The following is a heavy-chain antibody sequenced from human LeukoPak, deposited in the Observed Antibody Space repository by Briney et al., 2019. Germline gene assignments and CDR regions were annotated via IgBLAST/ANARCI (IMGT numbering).Heavy chain of an antibody. Sequence: GGSLRLSCAASGFTFSSYAMHWVRQAPGKGLEYVSAISSNGGSTYYANSVKGRFTISRDNSKNTLYLQMGSLRAEDMAVYYCARGMDSLYYYGMDVWGQGTTVTVSS. V-gene: IGHV3-64*01. CDR2: ISSNGGST. CDR3: ARGMDSLYYYGMDV. D-gene: IGHD2-2*03. J-gene: IGHJ6*02. CDR1: GFTFSSYA.